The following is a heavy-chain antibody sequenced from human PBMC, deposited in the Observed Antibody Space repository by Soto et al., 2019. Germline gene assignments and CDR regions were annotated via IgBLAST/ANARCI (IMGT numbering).Heavy chain of an antibody. CDR1: GFTFSNAW. Sequence: PGGSLRLSCAAYGFTFSNAWMSWVRQAPGKGLEWVGRIKSNTDSGTTDYAAPVKGRFTISSDDSKNTRYLEMNSLKTEDTAVYYCTTWPSCSSTSCYTFDYWGQGTLVTVS. CDR3: TTWPSCSSTSCYTFDY. J-gene: IGHJ4*02. D-gene: IGHD2-2*01. V-gene: IGHV3-15*01. CDR2: IKSNTDSGTT.